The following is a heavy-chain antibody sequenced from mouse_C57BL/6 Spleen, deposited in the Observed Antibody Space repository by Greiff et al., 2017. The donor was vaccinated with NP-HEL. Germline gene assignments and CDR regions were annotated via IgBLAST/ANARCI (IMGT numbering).Heavy chain of an antibody. D-gene: IGHD3-3*01. CDR2: INPSSGYT. J-gene: IGHJ4*01. CDR3: ARRDTRLDYAMDY. CDR1: GYTFTSYT. V-gene: IGHV1-4*01. Sequence: QVQLQQSGAELARPGASVKMSCKASGYTFTSYTMHWVKQRPGQGLEWIGYINPSSGYTKYIQKFKDKATLTADKSSSTAYMQLSSLTSEDSAVYYCARRDTRLDYAMDYWGQGTSVTVSS.